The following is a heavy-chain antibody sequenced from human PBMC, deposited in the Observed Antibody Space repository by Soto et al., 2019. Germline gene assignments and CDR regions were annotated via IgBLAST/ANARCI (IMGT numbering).Heavy chain of an antibody. CDR1: GGTFSSYA. J-gene: IGHJ6*02. CDR2: IIPIFGTA. CDR3: ARDNFYDSSGYYHV. V-gene: IGHV1-69*13. Sequence: ASVKVSCKASGGTFSSYAISWVRQAPGQGLEWMGGIIPIFGTANYAQKFQGRVTITADESTSTAYMELSSLRSEDTAVYYCARDNFYDSSGYYHVWGQGTTVTVSS. D-gene: IGHD3-22*01.